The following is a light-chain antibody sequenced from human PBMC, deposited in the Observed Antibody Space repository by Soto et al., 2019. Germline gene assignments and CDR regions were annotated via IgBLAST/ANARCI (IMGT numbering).Light chain of an antibody. CDR2: GAS. J-gene: IGKJ1*01. V-gene: IGKV3-20*01. Sequence: IVLTQSPGTLSLSPGERATSFCRASQSVSSNYLAWYQQKPGQAPRLLISGASSRATGIPDRFSGSGSGTHFTLTISRLEPEDFAVYYCQHYGSSATFGQGTKVDIK. CDR3: QHYGSSAT. CDR1: QSVSSNY.